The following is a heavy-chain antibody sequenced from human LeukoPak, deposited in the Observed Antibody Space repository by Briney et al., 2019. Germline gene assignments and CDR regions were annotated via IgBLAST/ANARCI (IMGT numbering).Heavy chain of an antibody. CDR2: MNPNSGNT. V-gene: IGHV1-8*03. CDR3: ARVTMVRGVDYFDY. D-gene: IGHD3-10*01. CDR1: GYTFTSYD. Sequence: GASVKVSCMASGYTFTSYDFNWVRQASGQGLEWMGWMNPNSGNTGYAQKFQGRVTITRNTSISTAYTELSSLRSEDTAVYYCARVTMVRGVDYFDYWGQGTLVTASS. J-gene: IGHJ4*02.